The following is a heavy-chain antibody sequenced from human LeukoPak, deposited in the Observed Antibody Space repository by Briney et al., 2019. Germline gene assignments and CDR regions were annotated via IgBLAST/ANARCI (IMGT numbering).Heavy chain of an antibody. D-gene: IGHD2-2*02. CDR3: ARRHTSDIVVVPAAIFRGFDP. J-gene: IGHJ5*02. V-gene: IGHV4-4*07. Sequence: SETLSLTCTVSGGSISSYYWSWIRQPAGKGLEWIGRIYTSGSTNYNPSLKSRVTISVDTSKNQFSLKLSSVTAADTAVYYCARRHTSDIVVVPAAIFRGFDPWGQGTLVTVSS. CDR2: IYTSGST. CDR1: GGSISSYY.